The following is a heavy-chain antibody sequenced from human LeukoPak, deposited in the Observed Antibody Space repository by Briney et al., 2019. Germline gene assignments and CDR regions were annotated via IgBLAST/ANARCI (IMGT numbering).Heavy chain of an antibody. CDR1: GGSFSGYY. Sequence: SETLSLTCAVYGGSFSGYYWSWIRQPPGKGLEWIGEINHSGSTNYNPSLKSRVTISVDTSKNQFSLKLSSVTAADTAVYYCARNGVYDSSGSPLYYYYYMDVWGKGTTVTISS. D-gene: IGHD3-22*01. V-gene: IGHV4-34*01. CDR3: ARNGVYDSSGSPLYYYYYMDV. CDR2: INHSGST. J-gene: IGHJ6*03.